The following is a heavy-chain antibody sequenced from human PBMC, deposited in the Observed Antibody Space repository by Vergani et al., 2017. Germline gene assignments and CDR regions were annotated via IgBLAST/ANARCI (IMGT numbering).Heavy chain of an antibody. CDR1: GYTFSSYG. Sequence: QVHLVQSGAEVKKPGASVKVSCKTSGYTFSSYGISWVRQAPGQGLEWMGWISAYNGHTIYAQKFQDRVTMTADTSTNTAYMELRSLRSDDTAVYFCARVAPSNSEVTPTAFDVWGQGTMVTVSS. CDR2: ISAYNGHT. V-gene: IGHV1-18*01. CDR3: ARVAPSNSEVTPTAFDV. J-gene: IGHJ3*01. D-gene: IGHD1-1*01.